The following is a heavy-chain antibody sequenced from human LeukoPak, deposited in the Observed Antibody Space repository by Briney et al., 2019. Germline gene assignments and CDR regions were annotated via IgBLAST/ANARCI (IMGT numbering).Heavy chain of an antibody. V-gene: IGHV3-21*01. CDR3: ARVRYSSSWFFDY. D-gene: IGHD6-13*01. CDR1: GFTFSSYS. J-gene: IGHJ4*02. Sequence: GGSLRLSCAASGFTFSSYSMNWVRQAPGKGLEWVSSISSSSSYIYYADSVKGRFTISRDNAKNSLYLQMNSLRAEDTAVYYCARVRYSSSWFFDYWGQGTLATVSS. CDR2: ISSSSSYI.